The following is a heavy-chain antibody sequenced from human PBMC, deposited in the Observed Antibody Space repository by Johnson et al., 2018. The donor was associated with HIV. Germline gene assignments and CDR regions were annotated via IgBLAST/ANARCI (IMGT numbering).Heavy chain of an antibody. D-gene: IGHD1-26*01. V-gene: IGHV3-15*01. Sequence: VQVVESGGGLVKPGGSLRLSCAASGFTFSNAWMSWVRQAPGKGLEWVGRLKSKTDGGTTDYAAPVKGRFTISRDDSKNTLYLQMNSLKTEDTAVYYCTTSGGEWELPGAFDIWGQGTMVTVSS. CDR2: LKSKTDGGTT. CDR1: GFTFSNAW. J-gene: IGHJ3*02. CDR3: TTSGGEWELPGAFDI.